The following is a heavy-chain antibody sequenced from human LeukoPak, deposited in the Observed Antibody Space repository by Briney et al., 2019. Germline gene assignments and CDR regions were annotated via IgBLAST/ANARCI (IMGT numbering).Heavy chain of an antibody. Sequence: PSETLSLTCTVSDGSISSYYWSWIRQPPGKGLEWIGYIYNSGSTNYNSSLKSRVTISLDTSKNQFSLKLSSVTAADTAVYYCARGVVAAAGRTFDFWGQGTLVTVSS. CDR1: DGSISSYY. CDR2: IYNSGST. V-gene: IGHV4-59*01. J-gene: IGHJ4*02. CDR3: ARGVVAAAGRTFDF. D-gene: IGHD6-13*01.